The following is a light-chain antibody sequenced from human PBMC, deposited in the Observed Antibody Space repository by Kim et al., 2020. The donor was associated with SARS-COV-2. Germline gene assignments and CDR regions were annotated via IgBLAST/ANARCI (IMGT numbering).Light chain of an antibody. CDR3: GTWDISLNSGE. V-gene: IGLV1-51*01. J-gene: IGLJ3*02. Sequence: QSVLTQPPSVSAAPGQKVTISCSGSSSNIGKNYVSWYQHFPGTAPKLLIYDNDKRPSGIPDRFSASKSGTSATLDITGLQTGDEADYYCGTWDISLNSGEFGGGTQLTVL. CDR1: SSNIGKNY. CDR2: DND.